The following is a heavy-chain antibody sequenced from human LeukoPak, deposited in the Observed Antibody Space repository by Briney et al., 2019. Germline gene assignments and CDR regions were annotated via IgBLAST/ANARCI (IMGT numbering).Heavy chain of an antibody. CDR1: GFTFSSHW. CDR2: IEQDGSEK. V-gene: IGHV3-7*03. D-gene: IGHD3-22*01. J-gene: IGHJ4*02. Sequence: PGGSLRLSCAASGFTFSSHWMTWVRQAPGKGLEWVANIEQDGSEKYYVDSVKGRFTISRDNAKNSLYLQMNSLREEDTAFYYCVKSYHDSSGWHPAFEYWGQGTLVTVSS. CDR3: VKSYHDSSGWHPAFEY.